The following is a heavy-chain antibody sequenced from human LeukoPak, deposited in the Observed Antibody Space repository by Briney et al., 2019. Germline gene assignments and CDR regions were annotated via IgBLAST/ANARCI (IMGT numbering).Heavy chain of an antibody. CDR1: GGSISSGSYY. J-gene: IGHJ4*02. CDR2: LYTSGTT. D-gene: IGHD4-23*01. CDR3: ASGNSGH. V-gene: IGHV4-61*02. Sequence: SETLSLTCTVSGGSISSGSYYWSWIRQPAGKGLEWIGRLYTSGTTNYNPSFKSRVTISVDTSKNQFSLKLSSVTAADTAVYYCASGNSGHWGQGTLVTVSS.